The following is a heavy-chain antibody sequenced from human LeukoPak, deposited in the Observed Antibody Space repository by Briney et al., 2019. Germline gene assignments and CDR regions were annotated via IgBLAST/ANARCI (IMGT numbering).Heavy chain of an antibody. D-gene: IGHD3-22*01. CDR2: ISGSGAST. V-gene: IGHV3-23*01. J-gene: IGHJ4*02. CDR3: AKQPGSVVDSSGSLSRH. CDR1: GFTFSSYA. Sequence: PGGSLRLSCAASGFTFSSYAMSWVRQAPGKGLEWVSTISGSGASTYYADSVKGRFTISRDNSKNTLYLQMNSLRAEDTAVYYCAKQPGSVVDSSGSLSRHWCQGTLVTVSS.